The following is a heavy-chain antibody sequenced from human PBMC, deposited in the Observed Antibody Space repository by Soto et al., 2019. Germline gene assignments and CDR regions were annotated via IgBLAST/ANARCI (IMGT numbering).Heavy chain of an antibody. J-gene: IGHJ6*03. CDR3: AKDGFYSGSSLNYYYYMDV. Sequence: GGSLRLSCAASVFTFSSYAMSWVRQAPGKGLEWVSAISGSGGSTYYADSVKGRFTISRDNSKNTLYLQMNSLRAEDTAVYYCAKDGFYSGSSLNYYYYMDVWGKGTTVTVSS. V-gene: IGHV3-23*01. CDR2: ISGSGGST. CDR1: VFTFSSYA. D-gene: IGHD6-6*01.